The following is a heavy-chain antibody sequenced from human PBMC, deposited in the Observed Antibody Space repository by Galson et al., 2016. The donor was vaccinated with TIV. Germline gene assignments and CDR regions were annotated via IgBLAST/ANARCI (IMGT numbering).Heavy chain of an antibody. CDR3: ASDRNTAFDTYHQYYGMDV. CDR2: IIPLFRTT. V-gene: IGHV1-69*13. CDR1: GGTFSSYV. J-gene: IGHJ6*02. Sequence: SVKVSCKAPGGTFSSYVFNWVRLAPGQGLEWMGGIIPLFRTTNYAPKFQGRVTITADESTNTAYMELNSLKYGDTAVYYCASDRNTAFDTYHQYYGMDVWGQGTTVTVSS. D-gene: IGHD5-18*01.